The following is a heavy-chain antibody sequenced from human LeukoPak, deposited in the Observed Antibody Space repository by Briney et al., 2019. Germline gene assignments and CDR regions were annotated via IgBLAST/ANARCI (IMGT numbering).Heavy chain of an antibody. CDR2: ISSSNM. D-gene: IGHD6-13*01. CDR1: GFTFSIYS. Sequence: PGGSLRLSCAASGFTFSIYSMSWVRQAPGKGLAWVSSISSSNMYYADSVKGRFTISRDNAKNSLYLQMSSLKASDTAMYYCARQTPEGYSSSWNYYYYYMDVWGKGTTVTVSS. CDR3: ARQTPEGYSSSWNYYYYYMDV. V-gene: IGHV3-21*04. J-gene: IGHJ6*03.